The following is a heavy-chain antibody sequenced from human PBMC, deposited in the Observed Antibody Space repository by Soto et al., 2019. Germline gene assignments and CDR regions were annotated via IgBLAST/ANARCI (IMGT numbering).Heavy chain of an antibody. CDR1: GGSISSGDYY. V-gene: IGHV4-30-4*03. D-gene: IGHD3-10*01. CDR3: CGGDPLWLERRWWDIYDY. J-gene: IGHJ4*02. Sequence: SETLSLTCTVSGGSISSGDYYWSWIRQPTGKGLEGIGEINYNGGTNNNHSLKSRGTSTAVTPKNQHSLMLITVAAAEAAVFYYCGGDPLWLERRWWDIYDYWGQGTLVTVSS. CDR2: INYNGGT.